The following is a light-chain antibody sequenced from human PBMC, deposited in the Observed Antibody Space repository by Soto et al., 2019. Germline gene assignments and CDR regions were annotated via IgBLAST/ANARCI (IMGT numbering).Light chain of an antibody. J-gene: IGKJ1*01. Sequence: EIVLTQPPGTLSLSPGERATLYCRASQSLRSSLAWYQQKPGQAPRLLIYDASTRATGIPARFSGSGSGTDFTLTISGLQSEDFAVYYCQQYNNWPQTFGQGTKVDIK. CDR3: QQYNNWPQT. CDR2: DAS. CDR1: QSLRSS. V-gene: IGKV3-15*01.